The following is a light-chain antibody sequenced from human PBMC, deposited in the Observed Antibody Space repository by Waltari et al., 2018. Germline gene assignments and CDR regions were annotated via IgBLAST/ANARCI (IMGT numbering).Light chain of an antibody. V-gene: IGLV2-14*01. CDR1: SSEVGGKNY. CDR3: SSYTSSSTLV. Sequence: QSALTQPASVSRSPGQSITIPCTGTSSEVGGKNYVSWYQQHPGKAPNLMIYDVSKRPSGVSNLFSGSKSGNTASLTISGLQAEDEADYYCSSYTSSSTLVFGGGTKLTVL. J-gene: IGLJ2*01. CDR2: DVS.